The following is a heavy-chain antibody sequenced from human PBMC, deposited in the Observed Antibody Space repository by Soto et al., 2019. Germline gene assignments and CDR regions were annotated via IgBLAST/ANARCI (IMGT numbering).Heavy chain of an antibody. Sequence: SETLSLTCTVSGGSISSYYWRWIRQPAGKGLEWSGRIYTSGSTNYNPSLKSRVTMSVDTSKNQFSLKLSSVTAADTAVYYCARGGGYYYKGAGNDYWGQGTLVTVSS. CDR3: ARGGGYYYKGAGNDY. J-gene: IGHJ4*02. V-gene: IGHV4-4*07. CDR2: IYTSGST. D-gene: IGHD3-22*01. CDR1: GGSISSYY.